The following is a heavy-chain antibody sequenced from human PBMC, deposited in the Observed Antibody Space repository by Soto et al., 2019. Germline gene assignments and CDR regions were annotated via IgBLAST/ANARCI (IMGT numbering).Heavy chain of an antibody. Sequence: GGSLRLSCEVSGFTFSMYSMSWVRQSPGKGLEWVAKIPQDGVDGHYADSVKGRFIISRDNGKNSLHLQLNNLRAEDTAVYYCARDHLILPAHDFFYGSDVWGRGATVTSP. V-gene: IGHV3-7*03. CDR2: IPQDGVDG. CDR1: GFTFSMYS. D-gene: IGHD2-21*02. J-gene: IGHJ6*02. CDR3: ARDHLILPAHDFFYGSDV.